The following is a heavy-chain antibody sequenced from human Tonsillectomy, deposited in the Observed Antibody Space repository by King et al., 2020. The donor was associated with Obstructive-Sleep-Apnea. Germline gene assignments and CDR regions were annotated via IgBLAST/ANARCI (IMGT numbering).Heavy chain of an antibody. CDR2: INHSGST. Sequence: VQLQQWGAGLLKPSETLSLTCAVYGGSFNNYYWGWIRQPPGNGLEWTGEINHSGSTKYNPSLKSRVAISVDTSKNQFSLKLRSVTAADTAVYYCARATRGYDYWDQGTLVTVSS. D-gene: IGHD2-15*01. J-gene: IGHJ4*02. CDR1: GGSFNNYY. CDR3: ARATRGYDY. V-gene: IGHV4-34*01.